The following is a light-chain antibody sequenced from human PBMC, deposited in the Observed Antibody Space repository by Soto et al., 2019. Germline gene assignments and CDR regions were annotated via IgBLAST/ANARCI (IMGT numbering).Light chain of an antibody. CDR3: QQYQSYSYT. J-gene: IGKJ2*01. V-gene: IGKV1-5*01. CDR1: QSRSAW. Sequence: DIQMTQFPSTSSASVGDRVTVTCRASQSRSAWLAWYQQKPGIAPKLLIYDASNLESGVPSRFSGSGSGTEFTLTISSLEPDDVGTYYCQQYQSYSYTFGQGTKLQIK. CDR2: DAS.